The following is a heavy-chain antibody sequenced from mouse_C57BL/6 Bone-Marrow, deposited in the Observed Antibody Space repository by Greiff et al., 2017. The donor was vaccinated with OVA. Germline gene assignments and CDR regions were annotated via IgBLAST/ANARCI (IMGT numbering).Heavy chain of an antibody. J-gene: IGHJ3*01. CDR3: ARGGNYVHWFAY. V-gene: IGHV5-17*01. CDR1: GFTFSDYG. Sequence: DVQLQESGGGLVKPGGSLKLSCAASGFTFSDYGMHWVRQAPEKGLEWVAYISSGSSTIYYADTVKGRFTISRDNAKNTLFLQMTSLRSEDTAMYYCARGGNYVHWFAYWGQGTLVTVSA. D-gene: IGHD2-1*01. CDR2: ISSGSSTI.